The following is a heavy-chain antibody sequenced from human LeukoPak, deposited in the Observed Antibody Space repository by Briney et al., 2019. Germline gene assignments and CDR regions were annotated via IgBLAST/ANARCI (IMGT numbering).Heavy chain of an antibody. D-gene: IGHD2-15*01. CDR1: GFTFCSYA. V-gene: IGHV3-64D*09. Sequence: GGSLRHSCSDAGFTFCSYARHWVRQAPGKGLEYVSAISSNGGTTYYADSVKGRFTISRDNSKNTLYLQMSSLRAEDTAVYYCSCDLLLWGRVTLVTVSS. J-gene: IGHJ4*02. CDR2: ISSNGGTT. CDR3: SCDLLL.